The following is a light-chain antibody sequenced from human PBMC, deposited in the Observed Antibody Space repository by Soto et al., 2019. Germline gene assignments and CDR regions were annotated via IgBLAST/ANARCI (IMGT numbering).Light chain of an antibody. CDR2: DVS. V-gene: IGLV2-14*01. CDR3: SSYTSSSTLVV. J-gene: IGLJ2*01. Sequence: QSVLTQPASVSGSPGQSITISCTGTSSDVGGYNYVSWYQQHPGKAPTLMISDVSNRPSGVSNRFSGSKSGNTASLTISGLQAEDEADYYCSSYTSSSTLVVFGGGTTLTVL. CDR1: SSDVGGYNY.